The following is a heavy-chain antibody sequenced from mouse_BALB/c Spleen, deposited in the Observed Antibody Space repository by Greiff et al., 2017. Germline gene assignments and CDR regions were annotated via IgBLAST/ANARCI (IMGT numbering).Heavy chain of an antibody. J-gene: IGHJ4*01. V-gene: IGHV7-3*02. CDR3: ARDIRYGHAMDY. CDR2: IRNKANGYTT. D-gene: IGHD2-10*02. Sequence: DVKLQESGGGLVQPGGSLRLSCATSGFTFTDYYMSWVRQPPGKALEWLGFIRNKANGYTTEYSASVKGRFTISRDNSQSILYLQMNTLRAEDSATYYCARDIRYGHAMDYWGQGTSVTVSS. CDR1: GFTFTDYY.